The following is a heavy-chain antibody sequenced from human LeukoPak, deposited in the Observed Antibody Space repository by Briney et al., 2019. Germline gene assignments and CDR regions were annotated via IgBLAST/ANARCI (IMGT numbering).Heavy chain of an antibody. CDR3: ARQVGARGYFDL. J-gene: IGHJ2*01. CDR1: GGSISSYY. Sequence: KPSETLSLTCTVSGGSISSYYWSWIRQPPGRRLEWLGYMYYSGITNYNPSLKSRVTMSVDASKNQFSLTLSSVTAADTAVYYCARQVGARGYFDLWGRGTLVTVSS. V-gene: IGHV4-59*08. CDR2: MYYSGIT. D-gene: IGHD1-26*01.